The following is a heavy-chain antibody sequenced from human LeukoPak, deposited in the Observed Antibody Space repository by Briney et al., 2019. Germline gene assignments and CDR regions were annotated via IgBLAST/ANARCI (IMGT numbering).Heavy chain of an antibody. CDR2: IYYSGST. CDR3: ARDHSGSYYDLGAFDI. V-gene: IGHV4-4*07. J-gene: IGHJ3*02. Sequence: SETLSLTCTVSGGSISSYYWSWIRQPAGKGLEWIGRIYYSGSTYYNPSLKSRVTISVDTSKNQFSLKLSSVTAADTAVYYCARDHSGSYYDLGAFDIWGQGTMVTVSS. CDR1: GGSISSYY. D-gene: IGHD1-26*01.